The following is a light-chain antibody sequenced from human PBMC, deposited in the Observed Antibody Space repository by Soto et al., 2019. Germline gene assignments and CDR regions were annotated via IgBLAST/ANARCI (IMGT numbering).Light chain of an antibody. V-gene: IGKV3-15*01. CDR1: QSVSSN. CDR2: GAS. Sequence: EIVMTQSPATLSVSPGERATLSCRASQSVSSNLAWYQQKPGQPPSLLIYGASTRATGIPARFSGSGSGTEFTLTIDSLQSEDFAVYYCQQYDYWPPYTFGQGTKLEIK. CDR3: QQYDYWPPYT. J-gene: IGKJ2*01.